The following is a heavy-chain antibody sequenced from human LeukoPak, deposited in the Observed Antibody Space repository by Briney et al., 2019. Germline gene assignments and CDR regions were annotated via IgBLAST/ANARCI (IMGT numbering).Heavy chain of an antibody. Sequence: GGSLRLSCAASGFTFSTYSMNWVHQAPGKGLEWVSSISSSGSYIYYTDSVKGRFTISRDNAQNSLYLQMNSLRAEDTAVYYCARVGYTNSWYSSPPFDYWGQGTLVTVSS. CDR2: ISSSGSYI. J-gene: IGHJ4*02. CDR1: GFTFSTYS. CDR3: ARVGYTNSWYSSPPFDY. V-gene: IGHV3-21*01. D-gene: IGHD6-13*01.